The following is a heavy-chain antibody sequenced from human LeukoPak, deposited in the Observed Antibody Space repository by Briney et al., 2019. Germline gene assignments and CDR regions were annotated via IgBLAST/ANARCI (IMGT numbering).Heavy chain of an antibody. V-gene: IGHV3-23*01. D-gene: IGHD3-22*01. Sequence: GGSLRLSCAASGFTFSSYAMNWVRQAPGKGLEWVSALSGSGGGTNYADSVKGRFTISRDNSKNTLYLQMNNLRAEDTAVYYCARDRGYYDSSGYYPNWFDPWGQGTLVTVSS. CDR3: ARDRGYYDSSGYYPNWFDP. J-gene: IGHJ5*02. CDR1: GFTFSSYA. CDR2: LSGSGGGT.